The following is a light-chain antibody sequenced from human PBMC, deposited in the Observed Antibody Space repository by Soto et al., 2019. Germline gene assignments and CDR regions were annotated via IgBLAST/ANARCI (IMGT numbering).Light chain of an antibody. V-gene: IGKV3-11*01. CDR3: QQRSNWLIT. CDR1: QSVSSY. J-gene: IGKJ5*01. Sequence: EIVLAQSPATLSLSPGERDTLSCRASQSVSSYLAWYKQKPGQAPRLLIYDASNSDTGIPARFSGSGFGTDFTFTISILEPEDFAVYYCQQRSNWLITFGQGTRLEIK. CDR2: DAS.